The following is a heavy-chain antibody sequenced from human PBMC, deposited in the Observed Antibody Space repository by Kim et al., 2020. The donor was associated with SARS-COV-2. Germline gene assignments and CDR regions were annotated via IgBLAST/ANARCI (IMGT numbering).Heavy chain of an antibody. D-gene: IGHD2-21*02. V-gene: IGHV4-38-2*01. CDR2: IYHSGST. CDR1: CYSISSGYY. Sequence: SETLSLTCSVSCYSISSGYYWGWIRQPPGKGLEWIGSIYHSGSTYYNPSLKSRVTISVDTSKNQFSLKLSSVTAADTAVYYCASAYCGGDCYLLYSEFD. CDR3: ASAYCGGDCYLLYSEFD. J-gene: IGHJ4*01.